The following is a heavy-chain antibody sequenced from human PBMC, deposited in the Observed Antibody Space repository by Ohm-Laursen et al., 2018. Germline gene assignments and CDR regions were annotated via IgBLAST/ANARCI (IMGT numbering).Heavy chain of an antibody. J-gene: IGHJ3*02. V-gene: IGHV3-33*01. CDR2: IWYDGTNR. CDR3: ARDLLSPRSSLDAFDI. Sequence: SLRLSCAASGFSFNDYGMHWVRQAPGKGLEWVAVIWYDGTNRYYADSVEGRFTISRDKFKNTLDLQMNGLRAEDTAVYYCARDLLSPRSSLDAFDIWGQGTMVTVSS. CDR1: GFSFNDYG. D-gene: IGHD2-15*01.